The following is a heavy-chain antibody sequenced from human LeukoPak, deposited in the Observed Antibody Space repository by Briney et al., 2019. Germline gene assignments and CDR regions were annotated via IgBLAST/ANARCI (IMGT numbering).Heavy chain of an antibody. Sequence: SETLSLTCAVYDGSFSGYYWSWIRQSPGKGLEWIGHIYHSGSTNYNPSLKSRVTMSVDRSKNQFSLKLSSVTAADTALYYCARKGDRGSAGFFDYWGQGTLVTVSS. V-gene: IGHV4-59*01. J-gene: IGHJ4*02. CDR1: DGSFSGYY. CDR3: ARKGDRGSAGFFDY. CDR2: IYHSGST. D-gene: IGHD1-26*01.